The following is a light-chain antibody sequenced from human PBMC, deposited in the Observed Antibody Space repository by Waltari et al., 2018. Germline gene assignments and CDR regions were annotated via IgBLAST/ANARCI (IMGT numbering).Light chain of an antibody. CDR1: QSVAGN. V-gene: IGKV3-15*01. CDR2: GAS. J-gene: IGKJ2*01. Sequence: ETVMTQSPATLSVSPGERVTLSCRASQSVAGNLAWSQQKPGQAPRLLIYGASTRATGIPARFSGSGSGTEFTLTISSLQSEDFAVYYCQQYNNWPRTFGQGTKLEI. CDR3: QQYNNWPRT.